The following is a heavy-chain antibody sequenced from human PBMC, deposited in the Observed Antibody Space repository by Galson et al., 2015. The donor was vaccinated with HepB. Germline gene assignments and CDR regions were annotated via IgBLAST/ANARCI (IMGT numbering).Heavy chain of an antibody. J-gene: IGHJ4*02. CDR2: ISAYNGDT. CDR1: GYTFTTYP. V-gene: IGHV1-18*01. D-gene: IGHD3-22*01. Sequence: SVKVSCKASGYTFTTYPITWVRQAPGQGLEWMGWISAYNGDTNYAQTLQGRVTMTRDPSTSTAYMALRSLGLDDTAVYYCARVADRYHEPPFYFDYWGQGSLVTV. CDR3: ARVADRYHEPPFYFDY.